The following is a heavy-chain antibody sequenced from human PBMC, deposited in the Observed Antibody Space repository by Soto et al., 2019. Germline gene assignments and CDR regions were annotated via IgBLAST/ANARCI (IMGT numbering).Heavy chain of an antibody. CDR2: MNPNSGNT. CDR3: ARGRSSGWYVDY. Sequence: QVQLVQSGAEVKKPGASVKVSCKASGYTFTSYDINWVRQATGQGLEWMGWMNPNSGNTGYEQKFQGRGTMTRNTSLSTAYMALRSLRSEDTAVYYCARGRSSGWYVDYWGQGTLVTVSS. V-gene: IGHV1-8*01. J-gene: IGHJ4*02. CDR1: GYTFTSYD. D-gene: IGHD6-19*01.